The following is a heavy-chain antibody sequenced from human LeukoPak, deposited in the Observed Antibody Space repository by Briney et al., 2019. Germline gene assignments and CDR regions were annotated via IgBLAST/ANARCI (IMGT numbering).Heavy chain of an antibody. V-gene: IGHV1-69*13. D-gene: IGHD3-22*01. CDR3: ARSSGYSHFRDAFDI. Sequence: ASVKVSCKASGGTFSSYAISWVRQAPGQGLEWMGGIIPIFGTANYAQKFQGRVTITADESTSTAYMELSSLRSEDTAVYYCARSSGYSHFRDAFDIWGQGTMVTVSS. CDR1: GGTFSSYA. CDR2: IIPIFGTA. J-gene: IGHJ3*02.